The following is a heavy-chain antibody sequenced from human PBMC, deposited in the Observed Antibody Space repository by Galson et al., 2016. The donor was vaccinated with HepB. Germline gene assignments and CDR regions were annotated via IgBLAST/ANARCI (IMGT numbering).Heavy chain of an antibody. CDR1: GYTFNTYW. CDR3: ARHRAAGGNYYYGMDV. CDR2: VYPDDSDT. Sequence: QSGAEVKKPGESLKISCQSSGYTFNTYWIGWVRQMPGKGLEWLGMVYPDDSDTTYSPSSQGQVTFSADKSTNTAYLQWSSLRASDTAMYYCARHRAAGGNYYYGMDVWGQGTTVTVSS. D-gene: IGHD6-13*01. J-gene: IGHJ6*02. V-gene: IGHV5-51*01.